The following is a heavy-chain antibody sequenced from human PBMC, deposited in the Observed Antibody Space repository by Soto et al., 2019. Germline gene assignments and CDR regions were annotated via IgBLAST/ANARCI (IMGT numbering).Heavy chain of an antibody. CDR1: GGTFSSNP. CDR2: IIPMIGTA. CDR3: ASGIRFDP. J-gene: IGHJ5*02. Sequence: GDSVKVSCKATGGTFSSNPISWVRQAPGQGLEWMGGIIPMIGTANYAQKFQGRVTITADDSTSTGYMELHILRSEDTAVYYCASGIRFDPWGKGTLVTVSS. V-gene: IGHV1-69*13. D-gene: IGHD1-1*01.